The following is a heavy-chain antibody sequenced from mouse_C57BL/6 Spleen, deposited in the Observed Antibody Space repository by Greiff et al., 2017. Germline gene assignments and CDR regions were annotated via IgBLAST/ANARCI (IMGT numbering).Heavy chain of an antibody. Sequence: VQLQQSGGDLVKPGGSLKLSCAASGFTFSSYGMSWVRQTPDKRLEWVATISSGGSYTYYPDSVKGRFTISRDNAKNTLYLQMSSLKSEDTAMYYCARLPSTDWYFDVWGTGTTVTVSS. CDR2: ISSGGSYT. CDR1: GFTFSSYG. CDR3: ARLPSTDWYFDV. D-gene: IGHD1-1*01. V-gene: IGHV5-6*01. J-gene: IGHJ1*03.